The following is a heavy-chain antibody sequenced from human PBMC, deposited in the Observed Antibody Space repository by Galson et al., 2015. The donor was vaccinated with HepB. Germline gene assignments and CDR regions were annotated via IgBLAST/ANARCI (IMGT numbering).Heavy chain of an antibody. CDR3: AREWGIKEWFGP. Sequence: SVKVSCKASGYKFNNHYINWVRQAPGQGPTWMGSINPSGGSTTHAQRFQGRLTMTRDTSTNTVYMELTSLTSDDTAMYYCAREWGIKEWFGPWGQGTLVTVSS. J-gene: IGHJ5*02. CDR1: GYKFNNHY. D-gene: IGHD3-10*01. V-gene: IGHV1-46*02. CDR2: INPSGGST.